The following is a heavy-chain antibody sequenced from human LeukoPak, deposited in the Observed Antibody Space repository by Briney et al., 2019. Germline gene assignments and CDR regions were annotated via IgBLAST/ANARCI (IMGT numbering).Heavy chain of an antibody. CDR2: IYSGGST. D-gene: IGHD2-15*01. Sequence: GGSLRLSCAASGLTVSNKYMSWVRQAPGEGLEWVSVIYSGGSTYYADSVKGRFTISRDNSKNSLYLQMNSLRAEDTAVYYCARDIYCSGGSCTHYWGQGTLVTVSS. CDR3: ARDIYCSGGSCTHY. J-gene: IGHJ4*02. V-gene: IGHV3-66*01. CDR1: GLTVSNKY.